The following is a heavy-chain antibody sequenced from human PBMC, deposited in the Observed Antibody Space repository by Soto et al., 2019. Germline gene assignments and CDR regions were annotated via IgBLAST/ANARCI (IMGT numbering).Heavy chain of an antibody. Sequence: PSETLSLTCTVSGGSISSYYWSWIRQPPGKGLEWIGYIYYSGSTNYIPSLKSRVTISVDTSKNQFSLKLSSVTAADTAVYYCARDNYCSSTSCINWFDPWGQGTLVTVSS. CDR2: IYYSGST. J-gene: IGHJ5*02. CDR3: ARDNYCSSTSCINWFDP. CDR1: GGSISSYY. D-gene: IGHD2-2*01. V-gene: IGHV4-59*01.